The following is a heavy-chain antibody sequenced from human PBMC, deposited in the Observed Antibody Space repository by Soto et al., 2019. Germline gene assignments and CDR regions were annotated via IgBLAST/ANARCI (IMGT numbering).Heavy chain of an antibody. J-gene: IGHJ3*02. Sequence: QLHLVQSGAVVKKPGASVTVSCSASGYPVTAYYMHWVRQAPGRGLEWMGGINPATGAAKYTQTCQGRVTEARDTSTSRVFMEPSGLTFEATAVFYCARGGGVGVAGSAAFDMWGQGTWVTVSS. V-gene: IGHV1-2*02. D-gene: IGHD3-3*01. CDR1: GYPVTAYY. CDR3: ARGGGVGVAGSAAFDM. CDR2: INPATGAA.